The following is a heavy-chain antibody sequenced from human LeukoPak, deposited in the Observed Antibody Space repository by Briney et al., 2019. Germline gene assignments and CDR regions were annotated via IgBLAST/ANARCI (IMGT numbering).Heavy chain of an antibody. CDR2: ISGSSSYI. J-gene: IGHJ5*02. CDR1: GFTFSTYS. CDR3: ARGQSYGWFDP. D-gene: IGHD5-18*01. Sequence: PGESLRLSCAASGFTFSTYSINWVRQAPGKGLEWVSSISGSSSYIYYADSVKGRFTISRDSAQNSLYLQMNSLRAEDTAVYYCARGQSYGWFDPWGQGTMVTVSS. V-gene: IGHV3-21*01.